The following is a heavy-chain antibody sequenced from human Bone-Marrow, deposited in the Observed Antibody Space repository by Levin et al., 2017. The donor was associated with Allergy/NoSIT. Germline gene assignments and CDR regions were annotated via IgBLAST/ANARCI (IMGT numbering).Heavy chain of an antibody. CDR2: ISYDGNTK. V-gene: IGHV3-30*18. CDR3: AKVNGYRNSSFGDY. D-gene: IGHD5-18*01. Sequence: AGGSLRLSCAASGFTFKSFGMHWIRQAPGKGLQWVSVISYDGNTKHYADFVRGRFTVSRDNSRNTVYLQMNSLRGEDSAVYYCAKVNGYRNSSFGDYWGQGTLVTVAS. CDR1: GFTFKSFG. J-gene: IGHJ4*02.